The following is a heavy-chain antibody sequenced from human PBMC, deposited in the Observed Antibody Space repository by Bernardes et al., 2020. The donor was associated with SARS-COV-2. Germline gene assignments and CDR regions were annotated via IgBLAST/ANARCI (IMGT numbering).Heavy chain of an antibody. Sequence: GGSLRLSCAASGFSVSSNYMNWVRQAPGKGLEWISSISTSSSYISYSDSVRGRFTISRDNAKNSVSLQMNSLRAEDTAVYYCARVDFSNLYYFDYWGQGTPVTVSS. CDR1: GFSVSSNY. V-gene: IGHV3-21*06. J-gene: IGHJ4*02. CDR3: ARVDFSNLYYFDY. CDR2: ISTSSSYI. D-gene: IGHD4-4*01.